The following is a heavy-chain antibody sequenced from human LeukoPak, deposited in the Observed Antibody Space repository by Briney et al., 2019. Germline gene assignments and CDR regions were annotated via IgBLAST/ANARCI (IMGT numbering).Heavy chain of an antibody. Sequence: PGGSLRLSCGASGFTFSSYDMHWVRRAPGKGLEWVAGIRYDGRHTYHADSVKGRFTTSRDNARNSLYLQMNSLRAEDTAVYYCAFGQNWFDPWGQGTLVTVSS. D-gene: IGHD3-10*01. CDR2: IRYDGRHT. J-gene: IGHJ5*02. CDR3: AFGQNWFDP. V-gene: IGHV3-33*03. CDR1: GFTFSSYD.